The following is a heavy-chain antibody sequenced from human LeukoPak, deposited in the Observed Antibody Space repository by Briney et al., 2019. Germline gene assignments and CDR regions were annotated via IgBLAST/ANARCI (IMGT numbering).Heavy chain of an antibody. V-gene: IGHV1-46*01. Sequence: ASVKVSCKTSGYTFTSYYIHWVRQAPGQGLEWMGVIQPSAGYTTYAQRFQGRLTVTRDTSTRTVYMALSSLRSEDTAVYYCARVPHSSGGYWGQGTLVTVSS. J-gene: IGHJ4*02. CDR2: IQPSAGYT. D-gene: IGHD6-19*01. CDR1: GYTFTSYY. CDR3: ARVPHSSGGY.